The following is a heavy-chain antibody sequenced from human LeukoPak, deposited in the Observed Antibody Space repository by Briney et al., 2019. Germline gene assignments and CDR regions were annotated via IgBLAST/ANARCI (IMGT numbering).Heavy chain of an antibody. D-gene: IGHD5-18*01. J-gene: IGHJ4*02. CDR1: GFTFSNAW. CDR3: AKDRVAYTAMFPCLDY. Sequence: GGSLRLSCAASGFTFSNAWMSWVRQAPGKGREWVGRIKSKTDDGTADYAAPVKGRYTISRDDSKNTLYLQMNSLKTEDTAVYYCAKDRVAYTAMFPCLDYWGQGTLVTVSS. V-gene: IGHV3-15*01. CDR2: IKSKTDDGTA.